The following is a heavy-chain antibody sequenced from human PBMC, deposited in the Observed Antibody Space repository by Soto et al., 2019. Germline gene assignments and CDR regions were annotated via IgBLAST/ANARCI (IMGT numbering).Heavy chain of an antibody. CDR3: ARAGYCSGGSCFHGNCDY. CDR1: GYTFTTYY. J-gene: IGHJ4*02. CDR2: INPNGGST. D-gene: IGHD2-15*01. V-gene: IGHV1-46*01. Sequence: QVQLVQSGAEVKRPGASVKVSCKASGYTFTTYYMHWVRQAPGQGLEWLGIINPNGGSTTYAQKFQGRVTMTKGTSTSTGYLELSSLRSEDTAVYYCARAGYCSGGSCFHGNCDYWGQGTLGSVSA.